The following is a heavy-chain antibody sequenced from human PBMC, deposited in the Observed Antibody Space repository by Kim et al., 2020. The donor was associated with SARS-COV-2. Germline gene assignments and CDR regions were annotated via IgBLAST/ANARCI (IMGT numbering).Heavy chain of an antibody. D-gene: IGHD2-15*01. CDR2: IVGSRGDT. CDR3: AQGTAISCSGYICYPFDF. Sequence: GGSLRLSCAASGFTFNNYAMNWVRQAPGKGLEWVSSIVGSRGDTYHADSVQGRFTISRDNSKNTLYLQMNSLRAEDTAVYYCAQGTAISCSGYICYPFDFWGQGTLVTVSS. J-gene: IGHJ4*02. CDR1: GFTFNNYA. V-gene: IGHV3-23*01.